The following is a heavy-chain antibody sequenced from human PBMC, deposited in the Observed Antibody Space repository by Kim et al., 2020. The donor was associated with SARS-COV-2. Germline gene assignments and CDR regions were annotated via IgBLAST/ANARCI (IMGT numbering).Heavy chain of an antibody. D-gene: IGHD6-13*01. V-gene: IGHV4-34*01. CDR2: INHSGST. J-gene: IGHJ6*02. Sequence: SETLSLTCAVYGGSFSGYYWSWIRQPPGKGLEWIGEINHSGSTNYNPSLKSRVTISVDTSKNQFSLKLSSVTAADTAVYYCARVSTKLVRYYYGMDVWGQGTTVTVSS. CDR1: GGSFSGYY. CDR3: ARVSTKLVRYYYGMDV.